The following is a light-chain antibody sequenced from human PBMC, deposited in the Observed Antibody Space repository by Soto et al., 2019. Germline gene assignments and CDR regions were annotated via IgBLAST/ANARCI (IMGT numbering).Light chain of an antibody. J-gene: IGKJ1*01. V-gene: IGKV1-27*01. Sequence: DIQMTQSPSSLSASVGDRVTITCRASQGIIDYLAWYQQKPGKPPKLLIYGASTLQSGVASRFSGSGAGTDFSLTISSLQPEDVATYYCQKYDSAPLTCGPGTKVEIK. CDR2: GAS. CDR1: QGIIDY. CDR3: QKYDSAPLT.